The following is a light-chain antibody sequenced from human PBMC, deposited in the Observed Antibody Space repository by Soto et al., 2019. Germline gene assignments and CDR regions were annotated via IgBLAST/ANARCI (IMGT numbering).Light chain of an antibody. CDR3: QQRSNWPFT. J-gene: IGKJ4*01. CDR2: DAS. Sequence: EIVLTQSPATLYLLPGEKATLSCRSSQSVSSYLAWYQQKPDQAPRLLIYDASKRATGIPARFSGSGSGTDFTLTISSLEPEDFAVYSCQQRSNWPFTFGGGTKVEIK. CDR1: QSVSSY. V-gene: IGKV3-11*01.